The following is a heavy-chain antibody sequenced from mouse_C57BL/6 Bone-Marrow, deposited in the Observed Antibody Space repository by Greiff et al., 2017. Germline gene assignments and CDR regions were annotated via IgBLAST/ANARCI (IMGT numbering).Heavy chain of an antibody. CDR2: INPGGSYT. CDR3: ARHGDGWCFDV. V-gene: IGHV5-6*01. CDR1: GFTFSSYC. J-gene: IGHJ2*01. D-gene: IGHD2-13*01. Sequence: DVQLLESGGDLVKPGGSLKLSCTASGFTFSSYCMPWVRQTPDKGLEWVATINPGGSYTYYPDSLKGRFTITIDNATNTLYLQLSRLKSEDAAMYYCARHGDGWCFDVWGKGTTLTVSS.